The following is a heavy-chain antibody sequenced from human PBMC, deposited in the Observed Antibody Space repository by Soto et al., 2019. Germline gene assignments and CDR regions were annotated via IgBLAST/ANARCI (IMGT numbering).Heavy chain of an antibody. CDR1: GFGFDSYA. CDR2: IGSSGGAI. CDR3: AKALWFGESSHYFDY. D-gene: IGHD3-10*01. Sequence: GGSLRLSCVGSGFGFDSYAMSWVRQAPGKGLEWVSGIGSSGGAIVYADSVRGRFTISRDNSRNALYLHMNSLRAGDTAVYYCAKALWFGESSHYFDYWGQGTPVTVTS. J-gene: IGHJ4*02. V-gene: IGHV3-23*01.